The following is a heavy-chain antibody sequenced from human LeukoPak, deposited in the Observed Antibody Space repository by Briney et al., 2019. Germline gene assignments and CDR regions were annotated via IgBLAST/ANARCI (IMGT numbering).Heavy chain of an antibody. V-gene: IGHV4-39*07. CDR2: INHSGST. J-gene: IGHJ4*02. CDR3: ARTRYYYNSRSYGAPYYFDY. D-gene: IGHD3-10*01. CDR1: GGSISSSSYY. Sequence: KPSETLSLTCTVSGGSISSSSYYWSWIRQPPGKGLEWIGEINHSGSTNYNPSLKSRVTISVDTSKNQFSLKLSSVTAADTAVYYCARTRYYYNSRSYGAPYYFDYWGQGTLVTVSS.